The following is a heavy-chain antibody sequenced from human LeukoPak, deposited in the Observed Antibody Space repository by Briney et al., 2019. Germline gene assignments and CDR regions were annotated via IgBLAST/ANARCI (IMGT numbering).Heavy chain of an antibody. CDR3: ARDFLGDFDWFTGSFDY. D-gene: IGHD3-9*01. V-gene: IGHV3-7*01. Sequence: PGGSLRLSCAASGFTFSSYWMSWVRQAPGKGLEWVANIKQDGSEKYYVDSVKGRFTISRDNAKNSLYLQMNSLRAEDTAVYCCARDFLGDFDWFTGSFDYWGREPWSPSPQ. CDR1: GFTFSSYW. J-gene: IGHJ4*02. CDR2: IKQDGSEK.